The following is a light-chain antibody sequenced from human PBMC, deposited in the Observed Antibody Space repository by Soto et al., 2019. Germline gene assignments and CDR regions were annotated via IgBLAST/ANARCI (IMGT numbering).Light chain of an antibody. CDR3: HQYGSSPGT. J-gene: IGKJ1*01. Sequence: ENVLTQSPGTLSLSPGERATLSCRASQNVHNNYLAWYQKRVGQAPRLLINGASDRAAGIPDRFSGSGSGTDVTLTSSRLEPEDFTVYYCHQYGSSPGTFGQGTKVEIK. CDR1: QNVHNNY. V-gene: IGKV3-20*01. CDR2: GAS.